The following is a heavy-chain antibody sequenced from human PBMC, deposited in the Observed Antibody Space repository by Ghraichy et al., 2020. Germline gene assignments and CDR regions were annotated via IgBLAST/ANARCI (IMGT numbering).Heavy chain of an antibody. CDR2: INPNSGGT. CDR3: AREGATDWLTKDAFDI. Sequence: ASVKVSCKASGYTLTAYYIHWVRQAPGQGLEWMGWINPNSGGTNYAQKFLGRVTLTRDTSISTAFMELSSLRSDDTAVYYCAREGATDWLTKDAFDIWGHGTMVTVSS. D-gene: IGHD3-9*01. CDR1: GYTLTAYY. V-gene: IGHV1-2*02. J-gene: IGHJ3*02.